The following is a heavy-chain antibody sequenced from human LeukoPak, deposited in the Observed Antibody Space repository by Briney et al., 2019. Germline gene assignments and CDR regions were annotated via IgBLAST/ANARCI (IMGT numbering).Heavy chain of an antibody. CDR2: IYYSGST. CDR1: GGSISSYY. D-gene: IGHD2-15*01. CDR3: ARYPAAVVAAMGFDY. J-gene: IGHJ4*02. V-gene: IGHV4-59*01. Sequence: SETLSLTCTVSGGSISSYYWSWLRQPPGKGLEWIGYIYYSGSTNYNPSLKSRVTISVDTSKNQFSLKLSSVTAADTAVYYCARYPAAVVAAMGFDYWGQGTLVTVSS.